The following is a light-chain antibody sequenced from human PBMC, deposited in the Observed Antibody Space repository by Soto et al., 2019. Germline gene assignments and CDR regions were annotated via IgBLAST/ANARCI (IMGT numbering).Light chain of an antibody. CDR2: GAS. CDR1: QSVSSSS. V-gene: IGKV3-20*01. CDR3: QQYDSSVT. J-gene: IGKJ4*01. Sequence: DIVLTQSPGTLSLSPGERATLSCRASQSVSSSSLAWYQQTPGQAPRLLIYGASRRATGIPDRFSGSGSGTDFTLRISRLEPDDFAVYYCQQYDSSVTFGGGTQLEIK.